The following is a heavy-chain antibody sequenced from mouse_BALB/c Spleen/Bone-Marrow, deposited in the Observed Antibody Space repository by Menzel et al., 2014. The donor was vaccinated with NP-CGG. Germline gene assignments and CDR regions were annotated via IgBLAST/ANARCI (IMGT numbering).Heavy chain of an antibody. D-gene: IGHD4-1*01. V-gene: IGHV1-69*02. CDR1: GYTFTSYW. Sequence: LVESGAELVRPGASVKLSCKSSGYTFTSYWINWVKQRPGQGLEWIGNIFPSETYTNYNQKFKDKATLTVDKSSSTAYMQLSSPTSDDSAVYYCTRDNWGYCGQGTTRPVSS. CDR2: IFPSETYT. J-gene: IGHJ2*01. CDR3: TRDNWGY.